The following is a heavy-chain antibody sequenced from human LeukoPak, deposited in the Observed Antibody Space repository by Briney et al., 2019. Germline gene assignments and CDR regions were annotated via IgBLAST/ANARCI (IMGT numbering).Heavy chain of an antibody. D-gene: IGHD3-9*01. V-gene: IGHV3-53*01. Sequence: PGGSLRLSCAASGFTFSSYSMNWVRQAPGKGLEWVSVIYSGGSTYYADSVKGRFTISRDNSKNTLYLQMNSLRAEDTAVYYCARDFPVHYDILTGYYSIGYWGQGTLVTVSS. CDR3: ARDFPVHYDILTGYYSIGY. CDR2: IYSGGST. J-gene: IGHJ4*02. CDR1: GFTFSSYS.